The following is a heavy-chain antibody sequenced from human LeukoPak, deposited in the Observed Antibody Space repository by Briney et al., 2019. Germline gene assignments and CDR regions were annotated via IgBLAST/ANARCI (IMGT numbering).Heavy chain of an antibody. V-gene: IGHV3-11*01. J-gene: IGHJ5*02. CDR3: ARDEAYGDFPEWFDP. CDR2: ISSSGSTI. CDR1: GFTFSDYY. Sequence: GGSLRLSCAASGFTFSDYYMSWIRQAPGKGLEWVSYISSSGSTIYYADSVKGRFTISRDNAKNSLYLQMNSLRAEDTAVYYCARDEAYGDFPEWFDPWGQGTLVTVSS. D-gene: IGHD4-17*01.